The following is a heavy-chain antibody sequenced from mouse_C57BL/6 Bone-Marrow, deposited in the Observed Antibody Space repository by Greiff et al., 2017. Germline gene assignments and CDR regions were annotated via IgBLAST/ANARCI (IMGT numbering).Heavy chain of an antibody. CDR2: IDPSDSYT. J-gene: IGHJ1*03. CDR1: GYTFTSYW. CDR3: ARVPYGNFYYWSFAV. V-gene: IGHV1-59*01. Sequence: VQLQQPGAELVRPGTSVKLSCKASGYTFTSYWMHWVKQRPGQGLEWIGVIDPSDSYTNYNQQFKGTATLTVDPSYSTAYLQLISLTSEDSSVYYCARVPYGNFYYWSFAVWGTGSTVTLSS. D-gene: IGHD2-1*01.